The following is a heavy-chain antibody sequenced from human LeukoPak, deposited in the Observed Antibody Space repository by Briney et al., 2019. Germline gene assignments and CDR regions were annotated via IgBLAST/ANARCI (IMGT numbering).Heavy chain of an antibody. V-gene: IGHV3-7*05. J-gene: IGHJ4*02. CDR3: TTGIFDY. CDR1: GFTFSDSW. D-gene: IGHD1-14*01. CDR2: IKQDGSAR. Sequence: PGGSLRLSCAASGFTFSDSWMSWVRQAPGKGLEWVANIKQDGSARYYVDSVKGRFTISRDNAKNSLYLQMNSLRAEDTAVYYCTTGIFDYWGQGTLVTVSS.